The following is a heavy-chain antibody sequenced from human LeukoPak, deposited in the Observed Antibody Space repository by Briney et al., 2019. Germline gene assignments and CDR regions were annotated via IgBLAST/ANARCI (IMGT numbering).Heavy chain of an antibody. Sequence: GGSLRLSCAASGFTFSTYGMHWVRQAPGKGLEWVAIIWYDASNKYYADSVKGRFTISRDNSKNMLYLQMNSLRAEDTAVYYCAKDSTVTTPYWGQGTLVTVSS. CDR1: GFTFSTYG. J-gene: IGHJ4*02. V-gene: IGHV3-33*06. CDR2: IWYDASNK. D-gene: IGHD4-17*01. CDR3: AKDSTVTTPY.